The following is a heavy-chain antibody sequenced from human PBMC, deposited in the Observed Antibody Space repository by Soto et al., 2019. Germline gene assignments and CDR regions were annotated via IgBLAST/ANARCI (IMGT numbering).Heavy chain of an antibody. D-gene: IGHD2-8*01. J-gene: IGHJ5*02. CDR3: AHSSSLRGWFDP. V-gene: IGHV2-5*01. CDR2: IYWNDDK. Sequence: QITLKESGPTLVKPTQTLTLTCTFSGFSLSTSGVGVSWIRQPPGKALEWLALIYWNDDKRYIPALKSRLTITKDTSKTQVVPTMTIMDPVDTATYYCAHSSSLRGWFDPWGQGPLVTVSS. CDR1: GFSLSTSGVG.